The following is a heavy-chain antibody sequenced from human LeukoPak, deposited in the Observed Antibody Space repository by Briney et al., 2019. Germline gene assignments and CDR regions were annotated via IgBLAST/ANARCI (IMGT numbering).Heavy chain of an antibody. CDR2: ISRSSAYI. CDR3: ASFPPYMVRTDAFDI. D-gene: IGHD3-10*01. CDR1: GFTLSSYS. V-gene: IGHV3-21*01. Sequence: GGSLRLSCAASGFTLSSYSMNWVRQAPGKGLEWVSSISRSSAYIYYADSVRGRFTISRDNAKNSLYLQMNSLRAEDTAVYYCASFPPYMVRTDAFDIWGQGTMVTVSS. J-gene: IGHJ3*02.